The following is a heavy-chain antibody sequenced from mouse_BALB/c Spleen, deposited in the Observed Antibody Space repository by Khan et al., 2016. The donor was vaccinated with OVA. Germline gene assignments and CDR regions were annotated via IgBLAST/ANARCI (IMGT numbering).Heavy chain of an antibody. Sequence: QVQLKQSGAELVKPGASVKLSCKTSGYTFTSYWIQWVKQRPGQGLGWIGQIFPGTGTTYYNENFKGKATLTVDTSSSTVYMQLSSLTSEDSAVXFCARGYVGNYEFVYWGQGTLVTVSP. D-gene: IGHD1-1*02. CDR3: ARGYVGNYEFVY. J-gene: IGHJ3*01. V-gene: IGHV1S132*01. CDR1: GYTFTSYW. CDR2: IFPGTGTT.